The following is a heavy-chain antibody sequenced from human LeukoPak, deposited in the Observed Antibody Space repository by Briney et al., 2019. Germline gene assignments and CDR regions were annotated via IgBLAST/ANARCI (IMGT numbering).Heavy chain of an antibody. D-gene: IGHD3-9*01. Sequence: PSGTLSLTCAVSGVSISSSEWWIWVRQPPGQGLEWIGEIHRDGRTRYNPSLKSRVTMSMDYSRNQFSLSVTSVTAADTAIYYCGKTDIYFNPIDYWGPGSLVTVSS. J-gene: IGHJ4*02. CDR1: GVSISSSEW. CDR2: IHRDGRT. CDR3: GKTDIYFNPIDY. V-gene: IGHV4-4*02.